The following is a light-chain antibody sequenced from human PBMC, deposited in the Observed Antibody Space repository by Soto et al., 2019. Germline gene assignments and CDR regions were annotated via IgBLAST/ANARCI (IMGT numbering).Light chain of an antibody. Sequence: IVLTQSPGTLSLSPWERATLSCRASQSVSSNLAWYQQKPGQAPRLLIYGASTRATGIPARFSGSGSGTEFTLTISSLQSEDFAVYYCQQFNDWPSWTVGQGTKVDIK. CDR2: GAS. CDR3: QQFNDWPSWT. CDR1: QSVSSN. J-gene: IGKJ1*01. V-gene: IGKV3-15*01.